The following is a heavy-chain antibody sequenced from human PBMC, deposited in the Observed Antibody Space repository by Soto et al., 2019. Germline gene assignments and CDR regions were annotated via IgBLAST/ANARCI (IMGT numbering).Heavy chain of an antibody. CDR2: ISGSDGST. J-gene: IGHJ3*02. D-gene: IGHD6-13*01. CDR3: AKMAKQLVMFDAFDI. V-gene: IGHV3-23*01. Sequence: GGSLRLSCASSGFTFSSYAMSWVRQAPGKGLEWVSAISGSDGSTYYADSVKGRFTISRDNSKNTLYLQMNSLRAEDTAVYYCAKMAKQLVMFDAFDIWGQGTMVTVSS. CDR1: GFTFSSYA.